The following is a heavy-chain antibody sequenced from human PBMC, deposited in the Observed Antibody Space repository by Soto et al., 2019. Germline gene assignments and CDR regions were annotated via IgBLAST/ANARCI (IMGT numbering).Heavy chain of an antibody. Sequence: SVKVSCKASGFTFTSSAVQCVRQARGHRLEWLGWIIVGSGNTNYAQKFQERVTITRDMYTSTAYMELSSLRYDDTAVYHCAAGNFDWLLIDSWDQGTLNTVSS. D-gene: IGHD3-9*01. CDR1: GFTFTSSA. CDR2: IIVGSGNT. V-gene: IGHV1-58*01. J-gene: IGHJ4*02. CDR3: AAGNFDWLLIDS.